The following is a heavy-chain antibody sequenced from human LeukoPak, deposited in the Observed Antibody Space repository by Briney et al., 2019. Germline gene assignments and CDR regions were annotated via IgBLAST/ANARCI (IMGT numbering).Heavy chain of an antibody. D-gene: IGHD5-18*01. CDR3: AKDQGRYSYGSDFDY. CDR2: ISSSSSYI. CDR1: GFTLSSYS. Sequence: GGSLRLSCAASGFTLSSYSMNWVRQAPGKGLEWASSISSSSSYIYYADSVKGRFTISRDNSKNTLYLQMNSLRAEDTAVYYCAKDQGRYSYGSDFDYWGQGTLVTVSS. J-gene: IGHJ4*02. V-gene: IGHV3-21*04.